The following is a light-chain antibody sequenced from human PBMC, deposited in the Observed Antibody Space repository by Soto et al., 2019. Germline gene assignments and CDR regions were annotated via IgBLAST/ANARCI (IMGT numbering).Light chain of an antibody. Sequence: EIVLTHSPATLSLYPRECVTLSCRASQSVSSYYLAWYQQKPGQPPRLLIYDASNRATGIPARFRGSGSGTDFTLTISSLEPEDFAVYYCQQRSTWPRALTFGGGTKVDIK. V-gene: IGKV3-11*01. CDR2: DAS. J-gene: IGKJ4*01. CDR3: QQRSTWPRALT. CDR1: QSVSSY.